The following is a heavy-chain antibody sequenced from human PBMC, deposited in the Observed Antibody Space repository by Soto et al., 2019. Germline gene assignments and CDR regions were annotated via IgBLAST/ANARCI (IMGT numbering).Heavy chain of an antibody. Sequence: QLQLQESGSGLVKPSQTLSLTCAVSGGSISSGGYSWSWIRQPPGKGLEWIGYIYHSGSTYYNPSLKSRVTISEYRAKNPFSLKLCAVTAADTAVYYCAREVLMITFGGGNWFDPWGQGTLVTVSS. CDR2: IYHSGST. J-gene: IGHJ5*02. CDR3: AREVLMITFGGGNWFDP. CDR1: GGSISSGGYS. D-gene: IGHD3-16*01. V-gene: IGHV4-30-2*01.